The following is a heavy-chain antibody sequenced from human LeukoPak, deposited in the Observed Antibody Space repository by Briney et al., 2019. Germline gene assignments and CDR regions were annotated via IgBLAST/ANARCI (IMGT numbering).Heavy chain of an antibody. CDR3: AREGDGYSGFDY. CDR1: GFTFSSYS. V-gene: IGHV3-21*01. CDR2: ISSSSSYI. D-gene: IGHD5-24*01. Sequence: PGGSLRLSCAASGFTFSSYSMNWVRQAPGKGLEWVSSISSSSSYIYYADSVKGRFTISRDNAKNSLYLQMNSLGAEDTAVYYCAREGDGYSGFDYWGQGTLVTVSS. J-gene: IGHJ4*02.